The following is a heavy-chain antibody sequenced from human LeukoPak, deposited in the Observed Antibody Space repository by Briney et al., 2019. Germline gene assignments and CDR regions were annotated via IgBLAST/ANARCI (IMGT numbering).Heavy chain of an antibody. CDR2: IYYSGST. Sequence: SQTLSLTCTVSGGSISSSTYYWGWIRQPPGKGLEWIGSIYYSGSTYYNPSLKSRVTISVDTSKNQFSLKLSSVTAADTAVYYCARRAANWNYLDVWGQGTTVIVS. J-gene: IGHJ6*03. CDR1: GGSISSSTYY. V-gene: IGHV4-39*01. D-gene: IGHD1-1*01. CDR3: ARRAANWNYLDV.